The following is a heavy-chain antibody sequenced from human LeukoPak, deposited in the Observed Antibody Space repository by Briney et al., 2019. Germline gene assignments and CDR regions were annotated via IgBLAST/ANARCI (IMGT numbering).Heavy chain of an antibody. Sequence: SETLSLTCTVSGGPISSGGYYWSWIRQHPGKGLEWIGYIYYSGSTYYNPSLKSRVTISVDTSKNQFSLKLSSVTAADTAVYYCARSEAVVTGSFDYWGQGTLVTVSS. V-gene: IGHV4-31*03. CDR3: ARSEAVVTGSFDY. CDR2: IYYSGST. CDR1: GGPISSGGYY. D-gene: IGHD4-23*01. J-gene: IGHJ4*02.